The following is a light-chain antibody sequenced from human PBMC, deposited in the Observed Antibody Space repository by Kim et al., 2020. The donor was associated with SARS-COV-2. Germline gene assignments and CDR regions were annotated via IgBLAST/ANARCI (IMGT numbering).Light chain of an antibody. CDR1: QSISSY. CDR2: DAS. CDR3: HQRSSWPRT. Sequence: EVVLTQSPATLSLSPGERAALSCRASQSISSYLAWYQQKPGQAPRLLMYDASNRATGIPARFSGSGSGTDFTLTISSLEPEDFAVYYCHQRSSWPRTFGQGTKLEI. V-gene: IGKV3-11*01. J-gene: IGKJ2*01.